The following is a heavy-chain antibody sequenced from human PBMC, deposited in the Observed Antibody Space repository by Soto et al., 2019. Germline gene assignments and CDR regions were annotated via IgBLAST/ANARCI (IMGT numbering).Heavy chain of an antibody. D-gene: IGHD3-10*01. J-gene: IGHJ3*02. CDR2: ISAYNGNT. V-gene: IGHV1-18*01. CDR3: ARDTVYYYGSGSRDAFDI. CDR1: GYTFTSYG. Sequence: QVQLVQSGAEVKKPGASVKVSCKASGYTFTSYGISWVRQAPGQRLEWMGWISAYNGNTNYAQKLQGRVTMTTDTSTSTAYMELRSLRSDDTAVYYCARDTVYYYGSGSRDAFDIWGQGTMVTVSS.